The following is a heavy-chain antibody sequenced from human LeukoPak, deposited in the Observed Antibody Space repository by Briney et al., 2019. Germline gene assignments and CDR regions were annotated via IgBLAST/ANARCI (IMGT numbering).Heavy chain of an antibody. CDR1: GGTFSSYA. J-gene: IGHJ4*02. CDR3: ATAYDSSGYAFDY. CDR2: FDPEDGET. D-gene: IGHD3-22*01. Sequence: GSSVKVSCKASGGTFSSYAISWVRQAPGKGLEWMGGFDPEDGETIYAQKFQGRVTMTEDTSTDTAYMELSSLRSEDTAVYYCATAYDSSGYAFDYWGQGTLVTVSS. V-gene: IGHV1-24*01.